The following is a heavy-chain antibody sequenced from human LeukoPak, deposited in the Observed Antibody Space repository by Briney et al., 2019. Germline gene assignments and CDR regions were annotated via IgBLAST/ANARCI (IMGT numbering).Heavy chain of an antibody. J-gene: IGHJ5*02. CDR1: GGSISSGDYY. Sequence: PSETLSLTCTVSGGSISSGDYYWSWIRQPPGKGLEWIGYIYYSGSTYYNPSLKSRVTISVDTSKNQFSLKQSSVTAADTAVYYCARVRITIFRPARAPFDPWGQGTLVTVSS. V-gene: IGHV4-30-4*01. CDR3: ARVRITIFRPARAPFDP. CDR2: IYYSGST. D-gene: IGHD3-3*01.